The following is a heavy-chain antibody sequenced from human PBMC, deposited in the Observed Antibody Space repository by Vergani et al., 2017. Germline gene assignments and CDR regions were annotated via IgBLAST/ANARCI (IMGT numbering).Heavy chain of an antibody. CDR3: ERVGYYVSSGKEGFYN. D-gene: IGHD3-22*01. Sequence: QVQLQESGPGLVKPSETLSLTCTVSGGSISSYYWSWIRQPAGKGMEWIGRIYTSGSTNYNPTLKTRFTMSLDTSKNQFSLNLSSVTAADTAVYYCERVGYYVSSGKEGFYNWGQGRMGTVSS. CDR1: GGSISSYY. V-gene: IGHV4-4*07. J-gene: IGHJ3*02. CDR2: IYTSGST.